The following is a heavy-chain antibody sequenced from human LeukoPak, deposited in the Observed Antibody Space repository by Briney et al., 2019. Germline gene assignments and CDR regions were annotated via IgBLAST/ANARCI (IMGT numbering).Heavy chain of an antibody. CDR3: AREASIAARFFDY. CDR1: GYTFTGYY. D-gene: IGHD6-6*01. CDR2: INPNSGGT. V-gene: IGHV1-2*02. J-gene: IGHJ4*02. Sequence: ASVKVSCKASGYTFTGYYMHWVRQAPGQGLEWMGWINPNSGGTNYAQKFQGRVTITADKSTSTAYMELSSLRSEDTAVYYCAREASIAARFFDYWGQGTLVTVSS.